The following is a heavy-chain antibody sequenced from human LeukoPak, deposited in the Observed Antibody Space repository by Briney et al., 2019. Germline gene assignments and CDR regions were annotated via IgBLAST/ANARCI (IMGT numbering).Heavy chain of an antibody. D-gene: IGHD1-26*01. Sequence: NPSETLSLTCTVSGDSISSSSYYWGWIRQPPGKGLEWIGSIYYSGSTYYNPSLKSRVTVSVDTSKNQFSLKLSSVTAADTAVYYCARHLFRRELLSFDPWGQGTLVTVSS. J-gene: IGHJ5*02. CDR2: IYYSGST. CDR3: ARHLFRRELLSFDP. CDR1: GDSISSSSYY. V-gene: IGHV4-39*01.